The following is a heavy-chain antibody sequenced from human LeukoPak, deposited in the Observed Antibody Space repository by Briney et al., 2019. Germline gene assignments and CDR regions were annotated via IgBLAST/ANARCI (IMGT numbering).Heavy chain of an antibody. J-gene: IGHJ4*02. V-gene: IGHV3-9*01. Sequence: GRSLRLSCAASGFTIDDYAMHWVRQAPGKGLEWVSGISWNSGTIGYADSVKGRFTISRDNAKSSLYLQMNSLRAEDTALYYCAKGGDSPFDYWGQGTLVTVSS. CDR3: AKGGDSPFDY. CDR2: ISWNSGTI. CDR1: GFTIDDYA. D-gene: IGHD2-21*01.